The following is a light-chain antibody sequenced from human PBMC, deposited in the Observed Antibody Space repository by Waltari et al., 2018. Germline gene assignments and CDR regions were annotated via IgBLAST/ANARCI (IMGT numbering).Light chain of an antibody. CDR1: QSISSW. V-gene: IGKV1-5*03. CDR3: QQYNSYLMYT. Sequence: CPASQSISSWLAWYQQKPGKAPKLLIYKASSLESGVPSRFSGSGSGTEFTLTISSLQPDDFATYYCQQYNSYLMYTFGQGTKLEIK. CDR2: KAS. J-gene: IGKJ2*01.